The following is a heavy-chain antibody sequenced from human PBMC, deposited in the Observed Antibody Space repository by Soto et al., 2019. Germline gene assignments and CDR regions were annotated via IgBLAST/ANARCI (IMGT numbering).Heavy chain of an antibody. CDR3: ARLMEPVYYYYYGMDV. Sequence: GESLKISCKGSGYSLTSYWIGWVRQMRGKGLEWMGIIYPGDSGTRYSPPFQGQVTISADKSISTAYLQGSSLKASDTAMYYCARLMEPVYYYYYGMDVWGQGTTVTVSS. CDR2: IYPGDSGT. V-gene: IGHV5-51*01. CDR1: GYSLTSYW. D-gene: IGHD1-1*01. J-gene: IGHJ6*02.